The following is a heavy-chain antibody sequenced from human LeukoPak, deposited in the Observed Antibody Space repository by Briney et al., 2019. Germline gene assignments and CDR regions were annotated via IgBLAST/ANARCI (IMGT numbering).Heavy chain of an antibody. V-gene: IGHV3-33*01. Sequence: PGGSLRLSCAASGXTFSSYGMHWVRQAPGKGLEWVAVIWYDGSNKYYADSVKGRFTISRDNSKNTLYLQMNSLRAEDTAVYFCARASQWLAFDNWGQGTLATVSS. D-gene: IGHD6-19*01. CDR1: GXTFSSYG. CDR3: ARASQWLAFDN. CDR2: IWYDGSNK. J-gene: IGHJ4*02.